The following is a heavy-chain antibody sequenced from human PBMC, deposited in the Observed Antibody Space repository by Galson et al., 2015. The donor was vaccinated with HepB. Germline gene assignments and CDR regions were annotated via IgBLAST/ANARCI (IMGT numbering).Heavy chain of an antibody. D-gene: IGHD1-1*01. J-gene: IGHJ3*02. CDR3: ARHRGRPLDAFDI. CDR1: GYSFTNYW. CDR2: IDPSDSYT. Sequence: QSGAEVKKPGESLGISCKGSGYSFTNYWISWVRQMPGRGLEWMGRIDPSDSYTSYSPSFRGHVIISDDKSLSTAYLQWSSLKASDTAMYYCARHRGRPLDAFDIWGQGTMVTVSS. V-gene: IGHV5-10-1*01.